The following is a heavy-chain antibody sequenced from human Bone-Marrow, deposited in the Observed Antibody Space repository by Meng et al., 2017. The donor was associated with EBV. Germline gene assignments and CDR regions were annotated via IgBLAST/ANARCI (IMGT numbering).Heavy chain of an antibody. CDR1: GFSFSTYW. V-gene: IGHV3-74*01. J-gene: IGHJ4*02. CDR3: SRDLVGSDDS. CDR2: INEHGTIT. Sequence: VQLVESGGALVQPGVSLTLSCATSGFSFSTYWMHWVRPAPGKGMVWVSRINEHGTITTYADSVEGRFTISRDNAKNTMYLQMNSLRDEDTAVYYCSRDLVGSDDSWGQGTLVTVSS.